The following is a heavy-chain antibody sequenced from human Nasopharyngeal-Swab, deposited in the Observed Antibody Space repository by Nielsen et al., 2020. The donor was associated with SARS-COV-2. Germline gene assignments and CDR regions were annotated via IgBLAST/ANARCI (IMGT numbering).Heavy chain of an antibody. D-gene: IGHD6-13*01. CDR2: IWYDGSNK. CDR3: ARGQESYSSSWLNWYFDR. J-gene: IGHJ2*01. V-gene: IGHV3-33*01. CDR1: GFTFSSYG. Sequence: GESLKISCAASGFTFSSYGMHWVRQAPGKGLEWVAVIWYDGSNKYYADSVKGRFTISRDNSKNTLYLQMNSLRAEDTAVYYCARGQESYSSSWLNWYFDRWGRGTLVTVSS.